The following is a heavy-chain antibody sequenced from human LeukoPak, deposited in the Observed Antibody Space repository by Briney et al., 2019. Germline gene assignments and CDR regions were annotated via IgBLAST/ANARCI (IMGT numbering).Heavy chain of an antibody. CDR2: INPLRGIT. D-gene: IGHD6-19*01. CDR3: TRTMGYRPVAGLKEKWFDP. CDR1: GYTFTDYY. V-gene: IGHV1-46*01. J-gene: IGHJ5*02. Sequence: ASVKVSCKTSGYTFTDYYVHWVRQAPGLGLEWMGIINPLRGITIYAQKFQGRVTMTMDTSTSTVYMDLGSLTSADTAVYYCTRTMGYRPVAGLKEKWFDPWGQGTLVTVSS.